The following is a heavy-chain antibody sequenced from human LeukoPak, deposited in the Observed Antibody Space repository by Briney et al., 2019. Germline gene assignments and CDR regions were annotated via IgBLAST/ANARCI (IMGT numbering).Heavy chain of an antibody. D-gene: IGHD3-10*01. Sequence: PSQTLSLTCTVSGGSISSGDYYWSWIRQPPGKGLEWIGYIYYSGSTYYNPSLKSRVTISVDTSKNQFSLKLSSVTAADTAVYYCASEGRITMVRGVIVGVQHWGQGTLVTVSS. CDR3: ASEGRITMVRGVIVGVQH. CDR2: IYYSGST. J-gene: IGHJ1*01. CDR1: GGSISSGDYY. V-gene: IGHV4-30-4*01.